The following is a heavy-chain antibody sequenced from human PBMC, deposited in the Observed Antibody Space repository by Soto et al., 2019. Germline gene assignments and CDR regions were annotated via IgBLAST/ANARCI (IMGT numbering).Heavy chain of an antibody. V-gene: IGHV1-2*04. CDR1: GYTFTGYY. CDR3: AREEDIVATLEVVGFEPPEGGFDY. D-gene: IGHD5-12*01. J-gene: IGHJ4*02. CDR2: INPNSGGT. Sequence: GASVKVSCKASGYTFTGYYMHWVRQAPGQGLEWMGWINPNSGGTNYAQKFQGWVTMTRDTSISTAYMELSRLRSDDTAVYYCAREEDIVATLEVVGFEPPEGGFDYWGQGTLVTVSS.